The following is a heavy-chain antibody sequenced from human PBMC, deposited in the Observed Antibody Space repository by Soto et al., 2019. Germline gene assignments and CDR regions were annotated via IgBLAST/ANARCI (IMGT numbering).Heavy chain of an antibody. CDR2: ISWNSGSI. CDR3: AKDKTGYSSGWPIDY. J-gene: IGHJ4*02. D-gene: IGHD6-19*01. Sequence: LRLSCAASGFTFDDYAMHWVRQAPGKGLEWVSGISWNSGSIGYADSVKGRFTISRDNAKNSLYLQMNSLRAEDTALYYCAKDKTGYSSGWPIDYWGQGTLVTVSS. V-gene: IGHV3-9*01. CDR1: GFTFDDYA.